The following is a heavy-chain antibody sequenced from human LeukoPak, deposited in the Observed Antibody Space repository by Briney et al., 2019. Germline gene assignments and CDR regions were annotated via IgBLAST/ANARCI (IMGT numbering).Heavy chain of an antibody. Sequence: GGSLRLSCAASGFTLSTYAISWVRQAPGRGLEWVSGISGSGTKTYSADSVEGRFTISRDNSKNTVYLQMNSLRAEDTAVYFCARGRRIGTNSYYFDYWGQGALVTVSS. CDR3: ARGRRIGTNSYYFDY. D-gene: IGHD1-26*01. CDR1: GFTLSTYA. J-gene: IGHJ4*02. V-gene: IGHV3-23*01. CDR2: ISGSGTKT.